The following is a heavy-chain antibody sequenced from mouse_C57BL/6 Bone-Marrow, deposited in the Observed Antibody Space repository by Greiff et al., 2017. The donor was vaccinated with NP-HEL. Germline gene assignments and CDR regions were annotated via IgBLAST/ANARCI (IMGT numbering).Heavy chain of an antibody. Sequence: EVQRVESGGGLVQPGGSLKLSCAASGFTFSDYGMAWVRQAPRKGPEWVAFISNLAYSIYYADTVTGRFTISRENAKNTLYLEMSSLRSEDTAMYYCARHGSSFYWYFDVWGTGTTVTVSS. CDR3: ARHGSSFYWYFDV. J-gene: IGHJ1*03. V-gene: IGHV5-15*01. CDR1: GFTFSDYG. CDR2: ISNLAYSI. D-gene: IGHD1-1*01.